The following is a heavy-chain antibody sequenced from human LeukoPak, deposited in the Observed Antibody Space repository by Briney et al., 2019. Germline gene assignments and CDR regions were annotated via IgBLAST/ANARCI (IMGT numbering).Heavy chain of an antibody. Sequence: GGSLCPSCPASGLTFTTHGMHRVRQAPGKGLERVAVMSYDGSNKYYADSVKGRFTISRDNSKNTLYLQMNSLRAEDTAVYYCAKSSSGGNSPPYYYYGRDVWGQGTMVIVSS. CDR2: MSYDGSNK. CDR3: AKSSSGGNSPPYYYYGRDV. CDR1: GLTFTTHG. J-gene: IGHJ6*02. D-gene: IGHD4-23*01. V-gene: IGHV3-30*18.